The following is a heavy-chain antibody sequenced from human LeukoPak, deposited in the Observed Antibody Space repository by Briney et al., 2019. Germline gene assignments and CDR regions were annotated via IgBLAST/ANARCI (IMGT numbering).Heavy chain of an antibody. Sequence: GASVKVSCKASGGTFSSYAISWVRQAPGQGLEWMGGIIPIFGTANYAQKFQGRVTITANESTSTAYMELSSLRSEDTAVYYCARGYYVFGGGPKNYYYRDVGEKGPRFTVS. CDR3: ARGYYVFGGGPKNYYYRDV. V-gene: IGHV1-69*13. CDR1: GGTFSSYA. CDR2: IIPIFGTA. D-gene: IGHD3-3*01. J-gene: IGHJ6*03.